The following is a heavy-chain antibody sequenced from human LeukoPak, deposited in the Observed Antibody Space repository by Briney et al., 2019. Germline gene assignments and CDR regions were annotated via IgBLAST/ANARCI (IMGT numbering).Heavy chain of an antibody. CDR3: ARVGIGAPDAFDI. J-gene: IGHJ3*02. CDR1: GGSISSYY. Sequence: SETLSLTCTVSGGSISSYYWSWIRQPPGKGLGWIGYIYYSGSTNYNPSLKSRVTIAVDTAKNQLSLKLSSVNGADAAVYYCARVGIGAPDAFDIWGQGTMVTVSS. V-gene: IGHV4-59*12. D-gene: IGHD2/OR15-2a*01. CDR2: IYYSGST.